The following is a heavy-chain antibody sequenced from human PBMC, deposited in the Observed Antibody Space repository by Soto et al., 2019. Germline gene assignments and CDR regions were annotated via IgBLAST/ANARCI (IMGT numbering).Heavy chain of an antibody. CDR2: FSTSSGTT. V-gene: IGHV3-23*01. J-gene: IGHJ4*02. D-gene: IGHD6-13*01. Sequence: GGSLRLSCAASVFTFSSYAMSWVRQAPGKGLEWVSAFSTSSGTTYYADSVKGRFTLSRDNSKNTLYLQMNDLRAEDTAVYYCAKDSKQLVPYWGQGTLVTVSS. CDR3: AKDSKQLVPY. CDR1: VFTFSSYA.